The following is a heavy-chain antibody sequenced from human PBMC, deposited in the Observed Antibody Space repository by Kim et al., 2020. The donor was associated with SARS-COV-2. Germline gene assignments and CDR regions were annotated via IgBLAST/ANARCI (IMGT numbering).Heavy chain of an antibody. J-gene: IGHJ4*02. CDR3: ARLPFAGSWYDY. Sequence: SETLSLTCTVSGGSISSYYWSWIRQPPGKGLEWIGYIYYSGSTNYNPSLKSRVTISVDTSKNQFSLKLSSVTAADTAVYYCARLPFAGSWYDYWGQGTLVTVSS. D-gene: IGHD6-13*01. V-gene: IGHV4-59*08. CDR1: GGSISSYY. CDR2: IYYSGST.